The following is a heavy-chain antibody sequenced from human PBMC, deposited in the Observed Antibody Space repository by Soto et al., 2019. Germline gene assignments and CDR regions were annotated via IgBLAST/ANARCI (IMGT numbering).Heavy chain of an antibody. V-gene: IGHV3-9*01. J-gene: IGHJ3*02. CDR1: GFTFDYYA. CDR3: ATSLGFGYDSSGYYYLDAFHI. Sequence: PGGSLRLSCVASGFTFDYYAMHWVRQAPGKGLEWVSGISWNSGSIGYADSVKGRFTISRDNSKNTLYLQMNSLRAEDTAVYYCATSLGFGYDSSGYYYLDAFHICGQGTMVTVSS. CDR2: ISWNSGSI. D-gene: IGHD3-22*01.